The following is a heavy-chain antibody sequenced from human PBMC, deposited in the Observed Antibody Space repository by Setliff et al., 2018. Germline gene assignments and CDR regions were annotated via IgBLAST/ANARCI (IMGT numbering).Heavy chain of an antibody. CDR2: IYYSGTA. CDR3: ARHEFVGGYYGSVTYRHFDY. V-gene: IGHV4-39*01. Sequence: KASETLSLTCTVSGGSISSSSYQWGWVRQTPGKGLEWIGSIYYSGTAYYNPSLKSRVTISVDTSKNQFSLQATSVTATDTAVYYCARHEFVGGYYGSVTYRHFDYWGQGILVTVSS. CDR1: GGSISSSSYQ. J-gene: IGHJ4*02. D-gene: IGHD3-10*01.